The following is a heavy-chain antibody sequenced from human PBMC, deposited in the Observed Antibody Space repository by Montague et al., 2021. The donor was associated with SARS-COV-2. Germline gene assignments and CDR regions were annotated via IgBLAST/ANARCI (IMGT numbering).Heavy chain of an antibody. CDR3: ARGARQGYGFRLGSFDS. Sequence: SETLSLTCAVYGGSFSGYYWSWIRQPPGKGLEWIGEISHSGSTNYSPSLKSRVTISIDTSKNQFSLKLSSVTAADTAVYYCARGARQGYGFRLGSFDSWGQGTLVTVSS. V-gene: IGHV4-34*01. CDR1: GGSFSGYY. D-gene: IGHD3-10*01. J-gene: IGHJ4*02. CDR2: ISHSGST.